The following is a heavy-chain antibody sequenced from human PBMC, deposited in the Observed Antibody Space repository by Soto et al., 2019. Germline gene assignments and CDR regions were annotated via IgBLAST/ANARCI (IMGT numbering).Heavy chain of an antibody. CDR3: ARLSPGYYGSGEGGF. CDR2: ISSSSSYI. V-gene: IGHV3-21*01. Sequence: EVQLVEAGGGLGKPGGSLRLSCAASGFTFSSYSMNWVRQAPGKGLEWVSSISSSSSYIYYADSVKGRFTISRDNAKNSLYLQMNSLRAEDTAVYYCARLSPGYYGSGEGGFWGQGTLVTVSS. J-gene: IGHJ4*02. CDR1: GFTFSSYS. D-gene: IGHD3-10*01.